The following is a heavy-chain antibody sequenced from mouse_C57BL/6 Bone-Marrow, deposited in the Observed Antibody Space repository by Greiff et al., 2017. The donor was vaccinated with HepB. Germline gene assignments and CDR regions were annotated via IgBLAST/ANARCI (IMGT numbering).Heavy chain of an antibody. Sequence: QVQLQQSGAELVRPGASVTLSCKASGYTFTDYEMHWVKQTPVHGLEWIGAIDPETGGTAYNQKFKGKAILTADKSSSTAYMALRSLTSEDSAVYYCTRSSNWDWYFDVWGTGTTVTVAS. D-gene: IGHD4-1*01. CDR2: IDPETGGT. V-gene: IGHV1-15*01. CDR1: GYTFTDYE. J-gene: IGHJ1*03. CDR3: TRSSNWDWYFDV.